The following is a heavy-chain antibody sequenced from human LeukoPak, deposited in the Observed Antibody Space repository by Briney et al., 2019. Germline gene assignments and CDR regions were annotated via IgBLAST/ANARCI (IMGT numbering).Heavy chain of an antibody. D-gene: IGHD3-10*01. CDR2: IYWNDDK. V-gene: IGHV2-5*01. J-gene: IGHJ3*02. CDR3: AHRRMVRGATNAFDI. CDR1: GSSLSTSGVG. Sequence: SGPTLVNPTQTLTLTCTFSGSSLSTSGVGVGWIRQPPGKALEWLALIYWNDDKRYSPSLKSRLTITKDTSKNQVVLTMTNMDPVDTATYYCAHRRMVRGATNAFDIWGQGTMVTVSS.